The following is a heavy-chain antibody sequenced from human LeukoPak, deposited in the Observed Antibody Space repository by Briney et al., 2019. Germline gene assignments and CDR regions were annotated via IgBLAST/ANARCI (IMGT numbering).Heavy chain of an antibody. J-gene: IGHJ4*02. V-gene: IGHV3-30-3*01. D-gene: IGHD3-9*01. CDR2: ISYDGSNK. Sequence: GGSLRLSCAASGFTFSSYAMHWVRQAPGEGLEWVAVISYDGSNKYYADSVESRFTISRDNSKNTLYLQMNSLRAEDTAVYYCARSSTGMRYFDWFAADYWGQGTLVTVSS. CDR3: ARSSTGMRYFDWFAADY. CDR1: GFTFSSYA.